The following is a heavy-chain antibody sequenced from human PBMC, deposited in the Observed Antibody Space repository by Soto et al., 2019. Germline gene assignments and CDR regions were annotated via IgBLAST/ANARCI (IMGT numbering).Heavy chain of an antibody. V-gene: IGHV4-31*03. CDR2: IYYSGGT. J-gene: IGHJ3*02. Sequence: PSETLSLTCTVSGGSISNGGYYWSWIRQHPGKGLEWIGYIYYSGGTSYNPSLQSRVTISVDTSKNQFSLKLSSVTAADTAVYYCARGLGLSSPIPWIQLWFSVDAFDIWGQGTMVTVSS. CDR1: GGSISNGGYY. CDR3: ARGLGLSSPIPWIQLWFSVDAFDI. D-gene: IGHD5-18*01.